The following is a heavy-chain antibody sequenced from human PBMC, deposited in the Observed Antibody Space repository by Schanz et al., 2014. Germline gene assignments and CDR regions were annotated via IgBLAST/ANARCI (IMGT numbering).Heavy chain of an antibody. CDR3: SKDKQGSRSDDS. J-gene: IGHJ5*01. Sequence: EESGGGVVQPGRSLRLSCAASGFTFHTYDMHWVRQAPGKGLEWVAQISHDGHRDFYADSVKGRFTVSRDNSKNTLYLEMNRLRVDDTAVYYCSKDKQGSRSDDSWGQGTLVTVSS. V-gene: IGHV3-30-3*01. D-gene: IGHD2-15*01. CDR2: ISHDGHRD. CDR1: GFTFHTYD.